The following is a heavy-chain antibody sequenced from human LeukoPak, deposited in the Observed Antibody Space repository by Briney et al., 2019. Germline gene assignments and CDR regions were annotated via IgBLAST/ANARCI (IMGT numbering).Heavy chain of an antibody. V-gene: IGHV1-46*01. J-gene: IGHJ4*02. CDR3: ARESPTVVFDY. Sequence: ASVKVSCKASGYTFTSYYMHWVRQAPGQGLEWMGIINPSGGSTSYAQKFQGRVTMTRDMSTSTVHMELSSLRSEDTAVYYCARESPTVVFDYWGQGTLVTVSS. CDR2: INPSGGST. D-gene: IGHD4-23*01. CDR1: GYTFTSYY.